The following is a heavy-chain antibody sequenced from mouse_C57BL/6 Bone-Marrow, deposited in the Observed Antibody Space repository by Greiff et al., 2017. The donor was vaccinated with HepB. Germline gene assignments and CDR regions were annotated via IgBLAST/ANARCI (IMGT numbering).Heavy chain of an antibody. V-gene: IGHV5-2*01. CDR1: EYEFPSHD. J-gene: IGHJ1*03. D-gene: IGHD1-1*01. Sequence: EVQLQQSGGGLVQPGESLKLSCESNEYEFPSHDMSWVRKTPEKRLELVAAINSDGGSTYYPDTMERRFIISRDNTKKTLYLQMSSLRSEDTALYYCARHDYYGSSSHWYFDVWGTGTTVTVSS. CDR2: INSDGGST. CDR3: ARHDYYGSSSHWYFDV.